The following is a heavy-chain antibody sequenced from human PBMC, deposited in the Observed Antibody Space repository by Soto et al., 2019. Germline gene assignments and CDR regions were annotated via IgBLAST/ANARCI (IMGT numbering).Heavy chain of an antibody. D-gene: IGHD2-15*01. CDR3: APDCSGGSCYSRDGMDV. J-gene: IGHJ6*02. Sequence: QVQLVESGGGVVQPGRSLSLSCAASGFTFSSYGMHWVRQAPGKGLEWVAVIWYDGSNKYYADSVKGRFTISRDNSKNTLYLQMNSLRAEDTAVYYCAPDCSGGSCYSRDGMDVWGQGTTVTVSS. V-gene: IGHV3-33*01. CDR1: GFTFSSYG. CDR2: IWYDGSNK.